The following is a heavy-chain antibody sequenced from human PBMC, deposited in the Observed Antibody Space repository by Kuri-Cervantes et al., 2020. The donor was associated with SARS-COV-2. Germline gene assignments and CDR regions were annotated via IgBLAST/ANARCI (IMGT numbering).Heavy chain of an antibody. CDR1: NYSISSGYY. V-gene: IGHV4-38-2*02. D-gene: IGHD2-15*01. CDR2: VYHSGST. Sequence: SETLSLTCTVSNYSISSGYYWGWIRQPPGKGLEWIASVYHSGSTSYSPSLKSRVTIPVEKSKNQCTLKLNSMTAADTATYYFARRPGQSVGFDYWGQGTLVTVSS. CDR3: ARRPGQSVGFDY. J-gene: IGHJ4*02.